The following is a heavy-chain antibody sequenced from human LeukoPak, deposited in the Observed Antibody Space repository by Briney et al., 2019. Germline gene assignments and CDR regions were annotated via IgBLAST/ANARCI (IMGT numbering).Heavy chain of an antibody. CDR1: GGSINNTLFY. CDR3: ARRTVVSKRTRRSSYGMDV. CDR2: VYYDGIN. Sequence: SETLSLTCTVSGGSINNTLFYWGWIRQPPGKGLEWIGTVYYDGINYSSPSLKSRVATSVDTSKNQFSLKLSSVTAADTAVYYCARRTVVSKRTRRSSYGMDVWGQGTTVTVSS. D-gene: IGHD4-23*01. J-gene: IGHJ6*02. V-gene: IGHV4-39*07.